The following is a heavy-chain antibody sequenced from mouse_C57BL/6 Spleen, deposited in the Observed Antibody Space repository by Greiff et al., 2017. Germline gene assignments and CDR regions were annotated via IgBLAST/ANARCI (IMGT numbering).Heavy chain of an antibody. Sequence: QVQLQQPGAELVRPGSSVKLSCKASGYTFTSYWMHWVKQRPIQGLEWIGNIDPSDSETHYTQKFKDKATLTVDKSSSTAYMQLSSLTSEDSAVYYCEREADITTALDYWGQGTTLTVSS. J-gene: IGHJ2*01. CDR2: IDPSDSET. CDR3: EREADITTALDY. CDR1: GYTFTSYW. D-gene: IGHD1-1*01. V-gene: IGHV1-52*01.